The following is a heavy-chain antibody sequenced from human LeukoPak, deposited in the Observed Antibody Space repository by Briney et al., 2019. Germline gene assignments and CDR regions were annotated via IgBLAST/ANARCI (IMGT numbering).Heavy chain of an antibody. CDR3: ARDQASCSSTSCHNWFDP. J-gene: IGHJ5*02. V-gene: IGHV1-2*02. CDR2: INPNSGGT. D-gene: IGHD2-2*01. CDR1: GYTFTGYY. Sequence: ASVKVSCKASGYTFTGYYMHWVRQAPGQGLEWMGWINPNSGGTNYAQKFQGRVTMTRDTSISTACMELSRLRSDDTAVYYCARDQASCSSTSCHNWFDPWGQGTLVTVSS.